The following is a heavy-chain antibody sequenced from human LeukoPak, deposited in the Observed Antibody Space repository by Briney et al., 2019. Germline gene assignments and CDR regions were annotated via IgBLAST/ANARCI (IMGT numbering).Heavy chain of an antibody. CDR1: GGSITSYY. J-gene: IGHJ2*01. Sequence: SETLSLTCGVSGGSITSYYWSWIRQPPGKGLEWIGSIYYSGSTYYNPSLKSRVTISVDTSKNQVSLKLSSVTAADTAVYYCASPGIAVAGAYWYFDLWGRGTLVTVSS. V-gene: IGHV4-59*05. D-gene: IGHD6-19*01. CDR2: IYYSGST. CDR3: ASPGIAVAGAYWYFDL.